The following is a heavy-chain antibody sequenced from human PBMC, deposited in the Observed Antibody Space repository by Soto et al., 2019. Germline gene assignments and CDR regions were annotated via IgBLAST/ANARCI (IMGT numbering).Heavy chain of an antibody. Sequence: EVQLLESGGDLVQPGGSLRLSCAASGFTFSNHAMSWVRQAPGKGLEWVSAISGSGTTTYSADSVRGRFTISRDNSKNTRNLQMNSLRAENTAVYYCAKFLVGTGASGGWPWYFDYWGQGTLVTVSS. D-gene: IGHD6-25*01. V-gene: IGHV3-23*01. CDR3: AKFLVGTGASGGWPWYFDY. J-gene: IGHJ4*02. CDR1: GFTFSNHA. CDR2: ISGSGTTT.